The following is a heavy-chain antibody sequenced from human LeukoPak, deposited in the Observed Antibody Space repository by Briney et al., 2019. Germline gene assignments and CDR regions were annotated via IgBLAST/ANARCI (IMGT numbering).Heavy chain of an antibody. CDR3: ARSCIAAAGRGCFDP. CDR1: GGSISGHY. CDR2: IYYSGST. J-gene: IGHJ5*02. D-gene: IGHD6-13*01. V-gene: IGHV4-59*05. Sequence: SETLSLTCTVSGGSISGHYWSWIRQPPGKGLEWIGSIYYSGSTYYKPSLKSRVTISVDTSKNQFSLKLSSVTAADTAVYYCARSCIAAAGRGCFDPWGLGTLVTVSS.